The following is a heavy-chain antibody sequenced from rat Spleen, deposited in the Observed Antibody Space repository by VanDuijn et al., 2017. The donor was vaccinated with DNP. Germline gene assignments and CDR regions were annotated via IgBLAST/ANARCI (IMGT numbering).Heavy chain of an antibody. CDR1: GFTFSNYD. D-gene: IGHD1-12*02. CDR2: LSTGGGNT. CDR3: TTTHYFDGWFPFDY. Sequence: EVQLVESGGGLVQPGRSLKLSCAASGFTFSNYDMAWVRQAPTKGLEWVAYLSTGGGNTYYRDSVKGRFTISRDNAESTLYLQRDSLRSEDTATYYCTTTHYFDGWFPFDYWGQGVMVTVSS. J-gene: IGHJ2*01. V-gene: IGHV5-27*01.